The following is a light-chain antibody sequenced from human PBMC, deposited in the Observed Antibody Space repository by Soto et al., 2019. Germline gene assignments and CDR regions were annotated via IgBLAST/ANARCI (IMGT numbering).Light chain of an antibody. Sequence: QSVLTQPPSVSGAPGQRVTISCTGTSSNIGAGYDVHWYQHLPGTAPKLLIYGNTIRPSGVPDRFSGSKSGTSASLAITGLQAEDEADYYCQSYDRSMRGYVFGKGTKVTVL. V-gene: IGLV1-40*01. CDR1: SSNIGAGYD. CDR2: GNT. J-gene: IGLJ1*01. CDR3: QSYDRSMRGYV.